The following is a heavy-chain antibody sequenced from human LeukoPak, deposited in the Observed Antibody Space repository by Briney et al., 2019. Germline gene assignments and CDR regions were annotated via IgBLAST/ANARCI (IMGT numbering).Heavy chain of an antibody. CDR1: GATFSSYA. D-gene: IGHD1-26*01. CDR2: INPVFGRA. CDR3: ARDKLIIVDDAFDI. V-gene: IGHV1-69*06. Sequence: SVNVSCNASGATFSSYAISWVRQAPGQGHGLVGGINPVFGRANYAQKFQGKVTITADKCTSTAYMELSSLRSEDTAVYYCARDKLIIVDDAFDIWGEGTMVTVSS. J-gene: IGHJ3*02.